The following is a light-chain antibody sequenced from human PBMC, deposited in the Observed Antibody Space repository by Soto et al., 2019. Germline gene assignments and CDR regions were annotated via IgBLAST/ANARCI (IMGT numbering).Light chain of an antibody. CDR1: QSVTSGN. Sequence: EIVLTQSPGTLSLSPGERATLSCRASQSVTSGNLAWYQQKPGQAPRLLIYGASSRATGIPDRFSGSGSGTDFTLSISRLEPEDFAVYYCQQYGSPPYTFGQGTKLEIK. V-gene: IGKV3-20*01. CDR2: GAS. CDR3: QQYGSPPYT. J-gene: IGKJ2*01.